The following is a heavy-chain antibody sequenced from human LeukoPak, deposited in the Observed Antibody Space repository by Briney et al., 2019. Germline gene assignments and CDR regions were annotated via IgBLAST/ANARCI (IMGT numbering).Heavy chain of an antibody. V-gene: IGHV3-23*01. CDR2: ISGSGGST. J-gene: IGHJ4*02. CDR3: AKDGSYVGYFDY. CDR1: GFTFGSYA. Sequence: GGSLRLSCAASGFTFGSYAMSWIRQAPGKGLEWVSAISGSGGSTYYADSVKGRFTISRDNSKNTLYLQMNSLRAEDTAVYYCAKDGSYVGYFDYWGQGTLVTVSS. D-gene: IGHD2-15*01.